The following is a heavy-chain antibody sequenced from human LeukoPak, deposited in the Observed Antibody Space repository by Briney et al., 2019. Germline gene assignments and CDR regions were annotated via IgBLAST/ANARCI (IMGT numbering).Heavy chain of an antibody. D-gene: IGHD7-27*01. CDR2: INPNSGGT. J-gene: IGHJ4*02. Sequence: GASVKVSCKASGYTFTGYYMHWVRQAPGQGLEWMGRINPNSGGTNYAQKFQGRVTMTRDTSISTAYMELSRLRSDDTAVYYCARYALTENWGSLDYWGQGTLVTVSS. V-gene: IGHV1-2*06. CDR1: GYTFTGYY. CDR3: ARYALTENWGSLDY.